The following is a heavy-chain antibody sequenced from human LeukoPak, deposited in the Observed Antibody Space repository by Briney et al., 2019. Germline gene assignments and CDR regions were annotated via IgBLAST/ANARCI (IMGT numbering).Heavy chain of an antibody. CDR2: IYTSGST. CDR1: GGSVTTYY. V-gene: IGHV4-4*07. D-gene: IGHD3-10*01. Sequence: SETLSLTCTVSGGSVTTYYWSWIRQPAGKGLEWIGRIYTSGSTNYNPSLESRVTLSADTSKNQFSLKMSSVTAADTAVYYCARVYGSRAFDIWGQGTLVAVSS. J-gene: IGHJ3*02. CDR3: ARVYGSRAFDI.